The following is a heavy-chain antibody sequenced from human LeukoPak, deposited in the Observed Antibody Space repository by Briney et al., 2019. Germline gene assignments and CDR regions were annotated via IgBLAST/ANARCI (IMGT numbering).Heavy chain of an antibody. J-gene: IGHJ3*02. Sequence: SETLSLTCAVYGGSFSGYYWSWLRQPPGKGLEWIGEINHSGSTNYNPSLKSRVTISVDTSKNQFSLKLSSVAAADTAVYYCARDRCYDSSGYYDAFDIWGQGTMVTVSS. CDR3: ARDRCYDSSGYYDAFDI. D-gene: IGHD3-22*01. CDR1: GGSFSGYY. V-gene: IGHV4-34*01. CDR2: INHSGST.